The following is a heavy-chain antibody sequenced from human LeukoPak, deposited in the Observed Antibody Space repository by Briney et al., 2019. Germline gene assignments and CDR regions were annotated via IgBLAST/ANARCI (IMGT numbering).Heavy chain of an antibody. CDR2: INPNSGGT. Sequence: ASVKVSCKASGYTFTGYYMHWARQAPGQGLEWMGWINPNSGGTNYARKFQGRVTMTRDTSISTAYMELSRLRSDDTAVYYCARVFIAAAGTDYWGQGTLVTVSS. CDR3: ARVFIAAAGTDY. V-gene: IGHV1-2*02. D-gene: IGHD6-13*01. J-gene: IGHJ4*02. CDR1: GYTFTGYY.